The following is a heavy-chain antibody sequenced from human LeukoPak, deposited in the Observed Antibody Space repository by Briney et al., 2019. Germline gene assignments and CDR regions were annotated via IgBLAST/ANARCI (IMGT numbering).Heavy chain of an antibody. J-gene: IGHJ4*02. CDR1: GDSVSNNRAS. CDR3: EKIGALGLSTY. D-gene: IGHD3-16*01. CDR2: TYYRSQWFD. Sequence: SQTLSLTCAISGDSVSNNRASWGWIRQPPSRGLEWLGRTYYRSQWFDDYAPSLRSRITINPDTSKNQFSLQLTSVTPEDTAVYSCEKIGALGLSTYWGQGTLVTVPS. V-gene: IGHV6-1*01.